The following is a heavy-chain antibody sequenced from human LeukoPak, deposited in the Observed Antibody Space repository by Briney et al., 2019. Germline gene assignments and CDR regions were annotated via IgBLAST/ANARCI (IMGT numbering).Heavy chain of an antibody. CDR2: ISAYNGNT. CDR3: ARDNSQSAARHNDY. Sequence: GASVKVSCKASGYTFTSYGISLVRQAPGQGLEWMGWISAYNGNTNYAQKLQGRVTMTTDTSTSTAYMELRSLRSDDTAVYYCARDNSQSAARHNDYWGQGTLVTVSS. V-gene: IGHV1-18*01. D-gene: IGHD2-15*01. CDR1: GYTFTSYG. J-gene: IGHJ4*02.